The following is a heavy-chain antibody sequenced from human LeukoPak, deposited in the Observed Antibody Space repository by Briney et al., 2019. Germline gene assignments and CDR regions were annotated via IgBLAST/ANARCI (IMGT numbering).Heavy chain of an antibody. J-gene: IGHJ4*02. CDR2: INPSGGST. CDR1: GYAFTSYY. CDR3: ARDLSGSLDFDY. V-gene: IGHV1-46*01. Sequence: ASVKVSCKASGYAFTSYYMHWVRQAPGQGLGWMGIINPSGGSTSYAQKFQGRVTMTRDTSTSTVYMELSSLRSEDTAVYYCARDLSGSLDFDYWGQGTLVTVSS. D-gene: IGHD1-26*01.